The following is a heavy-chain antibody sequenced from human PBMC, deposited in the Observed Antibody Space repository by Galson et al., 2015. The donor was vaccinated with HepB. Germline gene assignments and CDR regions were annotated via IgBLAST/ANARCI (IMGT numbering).Heavy chain of an antibody. CDR1: GFIFSSYW. CDR2: IKQDGSEE. J-gene: IGHJ4*02. V-gene: IGHV3-7*01. Sequence: SLRLSCAASGFIFSSYWMNWVRRAPGKGLEWVANIKQDGSEEYYLDSVKGRFTISRDYAKNSVYLQMNDLRAEDTAVYYCARGHINRYSSGPGYYFDYWGQGTLVTVSS. CDR3: ARGHINRYSSGPGYYFDY. D-gene: IGHD6-25*01.